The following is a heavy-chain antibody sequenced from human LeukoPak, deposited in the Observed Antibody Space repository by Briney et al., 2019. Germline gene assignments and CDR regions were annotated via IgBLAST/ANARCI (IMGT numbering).Heavy chain of an antibody. V-gene: IGHV4-34*01. CDR3: AVGDSSGWYYLDY. J-gene: IGHJ4*02. CDR1: GGSFSGYY. Sequence: SETLSLTCAVYGGSFSGYYWSWIRQPPGKGLEWIGEINHSGSTNYNPSLKSRVTISVDTSKHQFSLKLSSVTAADTAVYYCAVGDSSGWYYLDYWGQGTLVTVSS. CDR2: INHSGST. D-gene: IGHD6-19*01.